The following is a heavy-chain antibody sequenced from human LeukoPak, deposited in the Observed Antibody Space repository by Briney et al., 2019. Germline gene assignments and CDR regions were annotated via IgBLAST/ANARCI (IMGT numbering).Heavy chain of an antibody. J-gene: IGHJ4*02. CDR1: GFTFGKYW. D-gene: IGHD7-27*01. Sequence: GGSLRLSCVASGFTFGKYWMSWVRQAPGKGLEWVANIKLDGSEKNYVDSVKGRFTISRDNTKNSLYLQMNSLRAEDTAVYYCVRDKLTGASRLDYWGQGTLLTASS. CDR3: VRDKLTGASRLDY. V-gene: IGHV3-7*03. CDR2: IKLDGSEK.